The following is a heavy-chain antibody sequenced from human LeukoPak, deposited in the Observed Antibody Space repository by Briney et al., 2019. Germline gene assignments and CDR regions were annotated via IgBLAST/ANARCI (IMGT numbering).Heavy chain of an antibody. D-gene: IGHD3-16*01. Sequence: SVKVSCKASGGTFTSYAISWVRQTTGQGLEWMGGIIPIFGTANYAQKFQGRVTITADESTSTAYMELSSLRSEDTAVYYCAPATLRLGELLPNWFDPWGQGTLVTVSS. CDR1: GGTFTSYA. V-gene: IGHV1-69*13. J-gene: IGHJ5*02. CDR2: IIPIFGTA. CDR3: APATLRLGELLPNWFDP.